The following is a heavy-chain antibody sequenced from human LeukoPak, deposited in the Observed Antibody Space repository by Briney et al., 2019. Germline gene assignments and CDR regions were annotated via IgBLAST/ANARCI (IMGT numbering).Heavy chain of an antibody. J-gene: IGHJ3*02. D-gene: IGHD1-26*01. CDR3: ARGHSGSYLDAFDI. Sequence: GGSLRLSCAASGFTFSSYSMNWVRQAPGKGLEWVSCISSSSSTIYYADSVKGRFTISRDNAKNSLYLQLNSLRAEDTAVYYCARGHSGSYLDAFDIWGQGTMVTVSS. CDR2: ISSSSSTI. CDR1: GFTFSSYS. V-gene: IGHV3-48*04.